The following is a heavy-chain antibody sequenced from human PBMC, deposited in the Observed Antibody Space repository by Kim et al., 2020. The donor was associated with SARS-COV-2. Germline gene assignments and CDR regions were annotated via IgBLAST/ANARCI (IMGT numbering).Heavy chain of an antibody. J-gene: IGHJ4*02. Sequence: TNCTPSRKRRVTRSVDTSKNQFSLKLSSVTAADTAVYYCARDYGDYYFDSWGQGTLVTVSS. CDR2: T. CDR3: ARDYGDYYFDS. D-gene: IGHD4-17*01. V-gene: IGHV4-4*07.